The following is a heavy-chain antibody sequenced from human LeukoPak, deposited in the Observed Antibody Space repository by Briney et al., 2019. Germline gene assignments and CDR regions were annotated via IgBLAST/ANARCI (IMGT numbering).Heavy chain of an antibody. Sequence: ASVKVSCKASGYTFIDYYIHWVRQAPGQGLEWMGRINPKSGGTKHAQKFQGRVTMTRDTSISTAYMELSRLRSDDTAVYFCARETYNGRYYYFDYWGQGTLVTVSS. CDR1: GYTFIDYY. CDR3: ARETYNGRYYYFDY. D-gene: IGHD1-26*01. V-gene: IGHV1-2*06. CDR2: INPKSGGT. J-gene: IGHJ4*02.